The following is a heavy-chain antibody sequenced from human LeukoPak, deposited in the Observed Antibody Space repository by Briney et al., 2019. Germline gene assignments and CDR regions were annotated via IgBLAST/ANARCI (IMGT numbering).Heavy chain of an antibody. CDR2: INWNGGST. V-gene: IGHV3-20*04. J-gene: IGHJ5*02. CDR3: ARREGKRWYGTFDP. D-gene: IGHD4-23*01. CDR1: GFTFDDYG. Sequence: PGGSLRLSCAASGFTFDDYGMSWVRQAPGKGLEWVSGINWNGGSTSYADSVKGRFTISRDNAKNSLYLQMNSLRAEDTALYYCARREGKRWYGTFDPWGQGTLVTVSS.